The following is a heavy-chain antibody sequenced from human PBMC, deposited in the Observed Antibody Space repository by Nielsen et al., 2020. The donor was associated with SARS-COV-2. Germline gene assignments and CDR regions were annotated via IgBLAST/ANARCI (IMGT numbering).Heavy chain of an antibody. CDR2: MYYSGGT. CDR3: ARVRGRGADYIVDY. CDR1: GGAISSYY. J-gene: IGHJ4*02. Sequence: SETLSLTCSVSGGAISSYYWTWIRQPPGKGLEWIGYMYYSGGTKYNPSLESRVTISVDTSKNQISLNLRTVTAADTAVYYCARVRGRGADYIVDYWGQGTLVPVSS. V-gene: IGHV4-59*01. D-gene: IGHD4-11*01.